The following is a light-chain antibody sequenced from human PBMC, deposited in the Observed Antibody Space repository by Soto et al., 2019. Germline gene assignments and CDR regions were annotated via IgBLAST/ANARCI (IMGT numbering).Light chain of an antibody. V-gene: IGKV1-33*01. CDR3: QQYDSLPLT. CDR2: ETS. CDR1: QDINNY. Sequence: DLPMTQSPSSLSASVGDRVTITCQASQDINNYLHWFQQKPGKAPDLLIYETSRLEAGVPSRFSGSGSGTDFTFTINSLQPEDIATYYCQQYDSLPLTFGGGTKVEIK. J-gene: IGKJ4*01.